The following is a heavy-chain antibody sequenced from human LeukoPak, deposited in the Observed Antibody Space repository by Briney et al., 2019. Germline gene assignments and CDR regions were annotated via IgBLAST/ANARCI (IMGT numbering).Heavy chain of an antibody. CDR3: ASYRGGTTGFDS. CDR1: GFSFSTYW. V-gene: IGHV3-7*05. Sequence: GGSLRLSCAASGFSFSTYWMSWVRQAPGRGLEWVANIKEDGSVKFYVDPVKGRFTVSRDNAKNSLYLQMSSLRAEDTAVYYCASYRGGTTGFDSWGQGTLVTVSS. CDR2: IKEDGSVK. J-gene: IGHJ4*02. D-gene: IGHD2/OR15-2a*01.